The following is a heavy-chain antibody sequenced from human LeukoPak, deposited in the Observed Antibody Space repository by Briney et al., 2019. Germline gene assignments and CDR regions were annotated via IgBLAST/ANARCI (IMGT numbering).Heavy chain of an antibody. D-gene: IGHD2-15*01. CDR1: GFTFSSYA. J-gene: IGHJ4*02. Sequence: GGSLRLPCAASGFTFSSYAMHWVRQAPGKGLEWVAVISYDGSNKYYADSVKGRFTISRDNSKNTLYLQMNSLRAEDTAVYYCARDQSPLYCSGGSCYPAGFDYWGQGTLVTVSS. CDR2: ISYDGSNK. CDR3: ARDQSPLYCSGGSCYPAGFDY. V-gene: IGHV3-30*04.